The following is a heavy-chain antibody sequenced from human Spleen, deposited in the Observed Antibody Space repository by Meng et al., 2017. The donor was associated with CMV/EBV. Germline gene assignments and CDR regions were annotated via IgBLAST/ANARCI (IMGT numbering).Heavy chain of an antibody. D-gene: IGHD3-3*01. Sequence: GGSLRLSCAASGFTLSDYYMSWIRQAPGKGLEWVSYISSSGSTIYYADSVKGRFTISRDNAKNSLYLQMNSLRAEDTAVYYCARSNYYYDFWSGYSYYYGMDVWGQGTTVTVSS. V-gene: IGHV3-11*01. CDR2: ISSSGSTI. CDR1: GFTLSDYY. J-gene: IGHJ6*02. CDR3: ARSNYYYDFWSGYSYYYGMDV.